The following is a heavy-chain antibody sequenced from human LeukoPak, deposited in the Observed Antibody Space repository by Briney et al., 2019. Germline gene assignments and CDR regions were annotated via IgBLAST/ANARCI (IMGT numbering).Heavy chain of an antibody. CDR1: GFTFSSYA. CDR2: ISTNGGNT. Sequence: GGSLRLSCAASGFTFSSYAMHWVRQAPGKGLEYVSAISTNGGNTYYANSVKGRFTISRDNSKNTLYLQMNSMRAEDRAVYYCAKVGKGVDIVVVVPAYYFDYWGQGTLVTVSS. D-gene: IGHD2-15*01. CDR3: AKVGKGVDIVVVVPAYYFDY. V-gene: IGHV3-64*01. J-gene: IGHJ4*02.